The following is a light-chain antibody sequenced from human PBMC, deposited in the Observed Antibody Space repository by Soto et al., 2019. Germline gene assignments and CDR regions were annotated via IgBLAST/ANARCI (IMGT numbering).Light chain of an antibody. CDR3: QQANSFPLT. Sequence: DIQMTQSPPSLSASVGDRVTINCRASQTISSYLNWYQQKPGKVPELLIYAASNLKSGVPSRFSASGSGTEFTLTISSLQPEDFATYYCQQANSFPLTFGGGTKVDI. CDR1: QTISSY. J-gene: IGKJ4*01. CDR2: AAS. V-gene: IGKV1-39*01.